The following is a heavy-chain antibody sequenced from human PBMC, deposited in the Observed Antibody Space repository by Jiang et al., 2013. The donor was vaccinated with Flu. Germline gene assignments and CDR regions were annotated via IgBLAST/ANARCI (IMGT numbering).Heavy chain of an antibody. V-gene: IGHV1-18*01. CDR3: AREGWELGANPMDV. J-gene: IGHJ6*02. D-gene: IGHD1-26*01. Sequence: QGRVTMTTDTSTSTAYMELRSLRSDDTAVYYCAREGWELGANPMDVWGQGTTVTVSS.